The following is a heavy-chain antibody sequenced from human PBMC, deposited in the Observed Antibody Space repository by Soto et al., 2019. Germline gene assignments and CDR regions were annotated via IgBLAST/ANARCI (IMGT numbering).Heavy chain of an antibody. CDR3: ARGTYFDDSSGYFDY. V-gene: IGHV3-48*04. CDR2: ISSSDSTK. D-gene: IGHD3-22*01. CDR1: TRYT. Sequence: TRYTLNRFRQTPGKGLEWVSYISSSDSTKYYADSVKGRFTISRDNAKNSLYVQLTSLRVEDTAVYYCARGTYFDDSSGYFDYWGQGIPVTVSS. J-gene: IGHJ4*02.